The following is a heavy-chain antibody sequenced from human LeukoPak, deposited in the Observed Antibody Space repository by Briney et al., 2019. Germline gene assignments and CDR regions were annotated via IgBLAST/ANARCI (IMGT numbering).Heavy chain of an antibody. CDR2: INHTGRT. Sequence: SETLSLTCAVYGESFSGYYWAWIRQPPGKGLEWIGEINHTGRTNYKPSLKSRVTISVDSSKNQFSLKLTSVTAADTAVYYCARRTRGALAYWGQGTLVTVSS. CDR1: GESFSGYY. V-gene: IGHV4-34*01. J-gene: IGHJ4*02. D-gene: IGHD3-10*01. CDR3: ARRTRGALAY.